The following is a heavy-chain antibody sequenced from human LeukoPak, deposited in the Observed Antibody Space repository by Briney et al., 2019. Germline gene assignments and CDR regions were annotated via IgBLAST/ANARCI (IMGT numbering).Heavy chain of an antibody. V-gene: IGHV3-30*03. CDR2: ISYDGSNE. D-gene: IGHD2-2*01. CDR1: GFTYSSYG. CDR3: RTSSGVH. Sequence: SGGSLRLSGAASGFTYSSYGIHWVRQAPGKGLEWVAYISYDGSNEFYADSVKGRFTLSRDNSQNTVYLQMNSLRAEDTAVYYCRTSSGVHGGQGTLVTVSS. J-gene: IGHJ4*02.